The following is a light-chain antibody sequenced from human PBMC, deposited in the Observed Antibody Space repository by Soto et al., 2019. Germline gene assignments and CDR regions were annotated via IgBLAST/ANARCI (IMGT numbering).Light chain of an antibody. Sequence: QSALTQPASVSGSPGQSITISCTGTSGDIDSFNYVSWYQQHPGKAPKVMIYDVSNRPSGVSNRFSGSKSGNTASLTISGLQAEDEADYYCVSYSTSSTDVLFGGGTKLTVL. CDR3: VSYSTSSTDVL. J-gene: IGLJ2*01. CDR1: SGDIDSFNY. V-gene: IGLV2-14*01. CDR2: DVS.